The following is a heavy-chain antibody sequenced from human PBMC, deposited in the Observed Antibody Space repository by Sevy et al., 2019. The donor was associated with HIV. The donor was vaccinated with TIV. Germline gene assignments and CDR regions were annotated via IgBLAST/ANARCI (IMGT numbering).Heavy chain of an antibody. J-gene: IGHJ4*02. CDR2: IYTGGGT. D-gene: IGHD3-3*01. Sequence: GGSLRLSCAASGFIVTSHYMAWVRQAPGKGLEWVSSIYTGGGTYYADSVKGRFTISRDNSKNTLYLQMNSLSAEDTAFYYCARVPRYDGPYYFDYWGQGALVTVSS. CDR3: ARVPRYDGPYYFDY. CDR1: GFIVTSHY. V-gene: IGHV3-53*01.